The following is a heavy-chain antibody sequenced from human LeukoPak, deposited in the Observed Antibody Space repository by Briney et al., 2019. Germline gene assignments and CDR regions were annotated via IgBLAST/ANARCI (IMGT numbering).Heavy chain of an antibody. Sequence: GGSLRLSCAASGSTFSSNAMSWVRQAPGQGLEWVSGISPSGDIRYYADSVKGRFTISRDNSKNTLYLEVISLTAEDTAVYYCAKDDAWLRFGEWSQGTLVTVSS. CDR2: ISPSGDIR. CDR1: GSTFSSNA. J-gene: IGHJ4*02. V-gene: IGHV3-23*01. CDR3: AKDDAWLRFGE. D-gene: IGHD3-10*01.